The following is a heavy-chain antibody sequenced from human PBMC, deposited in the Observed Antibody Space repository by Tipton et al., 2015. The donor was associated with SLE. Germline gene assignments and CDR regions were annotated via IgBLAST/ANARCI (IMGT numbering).Heavy chain of an antibody. V-gene: IGHV3-7*01. J-gene: IGHJ3*02. D-gene: IGHD2-21*01. Sequence: SLRLSCAASGFTFSSSWMTWVRQAPGKGLEWVANIKGDGSEKQYVDAVKGRFTISRDSAENSLYLQMASLRVEDTAVYYCARDPYGGKYGAFDIWGQGTMVTVSS. CDR3: ARDPYGGKYGAFDI. CDR1: GFTFSSSW. CDR2: IKGDGSEK.